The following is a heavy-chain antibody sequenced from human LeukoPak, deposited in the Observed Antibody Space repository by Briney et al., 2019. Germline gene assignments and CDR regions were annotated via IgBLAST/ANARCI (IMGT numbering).Heavy chain of an antibody. CDR1: GFTFSGFW. J-gene: IGHJ6*02. CDR3: AREGYYGSGSYADGMDV. D-gene: IGHD3-10*01. CDR2: IKQDGSEK. V-gene: IGHV3-7*03. Sequence: GGSLRLSCAASGFTFSGFWMSWVRQAPGKGLEWVANIKQDGSEKYYVDSVKGRFTISRDNSKNTLYLQMNSLRAEDTAVYYCAREGYYGSGSYADGMDVWGQGTTVTVSS.